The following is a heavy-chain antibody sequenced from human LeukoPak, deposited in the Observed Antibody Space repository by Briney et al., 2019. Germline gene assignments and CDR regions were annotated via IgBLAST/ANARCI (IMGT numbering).Heavy chain of an antibody. CDR2: INSNGGGT. Sequence: GASVKVSCKASGDTCTGYYMHGLRQAPGQGLEWMVWINSNGGGTNYEPKFQPRVTMTRATSTSTAYIELSRLRSDDTALYYCVRDSHFVVRGVIGVARGLDYWGQGTLVTVSS. J-gene: IGHJ4*02. D-gene: IGHD3-10*01. CDR3: VRDSHFVVRGVIGVARGLDY. CDR1: GDTCTGYY. V-gene: IGHV1-2*02.